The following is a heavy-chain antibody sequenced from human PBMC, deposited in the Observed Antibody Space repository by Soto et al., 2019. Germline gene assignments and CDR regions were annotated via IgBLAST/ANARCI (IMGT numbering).Heavy chain of an antibody. CDR1: GYTFTVYY. CDR3: ARDLAVAAFYYGMDV. D-gene: IGHD6-19*01. CDR2: IIPRRGIA. V-gene: IGHV1-69*04. Sequence: SVKVSXKSSGYTFTVYYVHWVRQATGQGLEWMGRIIPRRGIANYAQKFQGRVTITADKSTSTAYMELRSLRSDDTAVYYCARDLAVAAFYYGMDVWGQGTTVTVSS. J-gene: IGHJ6*02.